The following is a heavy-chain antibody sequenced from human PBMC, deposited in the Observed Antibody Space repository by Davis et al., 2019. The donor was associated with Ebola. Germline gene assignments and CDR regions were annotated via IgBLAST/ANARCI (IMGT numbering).Heavy chain of an antibody. V-gene: IGHV3-30*04. CDR3: ARAGFDEVLDY. D-gene: IGHD3-3*01. CDR1: GFIFRNYA. Sequence: GESLKISCAASGFIFRNYAMHWVRQAPARGLEGVAVLSHSERERFYADSVKGRFTISRDNSENTLYLQMNSLTADDTSVYYCARAGFDEVLDYWGQGTPVTVSS. J-gene: IGHJ4*02. CDR2: LSHSERER.